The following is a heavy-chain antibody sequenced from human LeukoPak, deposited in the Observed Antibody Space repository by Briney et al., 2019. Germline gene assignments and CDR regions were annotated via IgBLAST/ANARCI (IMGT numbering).Heavy chain of an antibody. CDR3: AKGVTNWGYYMDV. D-gene: IGHD2-21*02. J-gene: IGHJ6*03. CDR1: GFTFSSYG. V-gene: IGHV3-30*02. Sequence: GGSLRLSCAASGFTFSSYGMHWVRQAPGKGLEWVAFIRYDGINKYYADSVKGRFTISRDNSKNTLYLHMNSRRAEDTAVYYCAKGVTNWGYYMDVWGKGTTVTVSS. CDR2: IRYDGINK.